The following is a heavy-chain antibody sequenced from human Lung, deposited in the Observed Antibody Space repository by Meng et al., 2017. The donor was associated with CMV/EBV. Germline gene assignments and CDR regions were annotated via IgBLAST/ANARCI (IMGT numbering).Heavy chain of an antibody. Sequence: QAQLVQSGGAVKKAGASVKVSCKASGYTFTNYGITWVRQAPGQGLEWMGWINAYNGDTNCAQTLQGRVTMTTDTSTSTAYMELRSLRSDDTAVYYCARVEVGITSGDYWGQGTLVTVSS. D-gene: IGHD1-26*01. CDR1: GYTFTNYG. J-gene: IGHJ4*02. CDR2: INAYNGDT. CDR3: ARVEVGITSGDY. V-gene: IGHV1-18*01.